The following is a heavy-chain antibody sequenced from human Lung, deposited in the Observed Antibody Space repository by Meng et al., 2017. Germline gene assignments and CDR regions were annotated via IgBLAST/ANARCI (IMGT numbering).Heavy chain of an antibody. V-gene: IGHV1-18*01. CDR3: ATRGNPYLNC. CDR2: INTYNGKT. J-gene: IGHJ4*02. Sequence: QGQLVQSGAEVDKPWASVKVSCEASGYTRSSDGFSGVRQAPGQGLEWLGWINTYNGKTDYAQKFQGRITMTTDTFTSTAYMELRNLRSDDTAVYYCATRGNPYLNCWGQGTLVTVSS. CDR1: GYTRSSDG.